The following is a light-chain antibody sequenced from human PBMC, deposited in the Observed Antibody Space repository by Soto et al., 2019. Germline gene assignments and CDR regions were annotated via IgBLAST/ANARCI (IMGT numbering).Light chain of an antibody. CDR3: QQLNTFPPFFT. CDR2: GAS. V-gene: IGKV1-9*01. J-gene: IGKJ3*01. Sequence: DIQLTQSPSFPSASVGDRVTITCRASQDIRSYLAWYQQRPGKAPELLIYGASTLRPGGASRFSGSGSGTEFTLTISSLQPEDFATYFCQQLNTFPPFFTFGPGTKVDIK. CDR1: QDIRSY.